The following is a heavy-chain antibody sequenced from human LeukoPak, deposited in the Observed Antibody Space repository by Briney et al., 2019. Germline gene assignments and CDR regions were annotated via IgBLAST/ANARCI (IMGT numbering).Heavy chain of an antibody. V-gene: IGHV3-23*01. CDR3: AELGITMIGGV. CDR1: GFTFSNYW. CDR2: ISGSGDNT. Sequence: PGGSLRLSCAASGFTFSNYWMHWVRQAPGKGLEWVSTISGSGDNTYYADSVKGRFTISRDNSKNTLYLQMNSLRAEDTAVYYCAELGITMIGGVWGKGTTVTISS. J-gene: IGHJ6*04. D-gene: IGHD3-10*02.